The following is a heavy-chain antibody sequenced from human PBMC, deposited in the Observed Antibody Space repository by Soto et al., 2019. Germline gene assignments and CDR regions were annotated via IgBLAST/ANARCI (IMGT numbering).Heavy chain of an antibody. D-gene: IGHD4-17*01. V-gene: IGHV4-59*01. CDR1: GGSISSYY. Sequence: DTLSLTCTVSGGSISSYYWSWIRQPPGKGLEWIGYIYYSGSTNYNPSLKSRVTISVDTSKNQFSLKLSSVTAADTAVYYCARLVRGDYNFDYWGQGTLVTVS. CDR3: ARLVRGDYNFDY. J-gene: IGHJ4*02. CDR2: IYYSGST.